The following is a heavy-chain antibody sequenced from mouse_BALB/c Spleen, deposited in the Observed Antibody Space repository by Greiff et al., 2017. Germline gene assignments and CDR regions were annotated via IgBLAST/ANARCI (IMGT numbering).Heavy chain of an antibody. CDR2: ISSGGSYT. CDR1: GFTFSSYA. V-gene: IGHV5-9-3*01. J-gene: IGHJ4*01. CDR3: ARHNDGYYRAMDY. D-gene: IGHD2-3*01. Sequence: DVKLVESGGGLVKPGGSLKLSCAASGFTFSSYAMSWVRQTPEKRLEWVATISSGGSYTYYPDSVKGRFTISRDNAKNTLYLQMSSLRSEDTAMYYCARHNDGYYRAMDYWGQGTSVTVSS.